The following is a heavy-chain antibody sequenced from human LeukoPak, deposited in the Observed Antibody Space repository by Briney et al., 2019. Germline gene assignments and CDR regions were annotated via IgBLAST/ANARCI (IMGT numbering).Heavy chain of an antibody. J-gene: IGHJ4*02. D-gene: IGHD4-17*01. CDR2: IYSCGST. CDR1: GFTVSSNY. V-gene: IGHV3-66*02. CDR3: AKQAYGETAYFDS. Sequence: GGSLRLSCAASGFTVSSNYMSWVRQAPGKGLEWVSVIYSCGSTYYADSVKGRFTISRDDSKSTLYLETNSLRGDDTALYYCAKQAYGETAYFDSWGQGTLVTVSS.